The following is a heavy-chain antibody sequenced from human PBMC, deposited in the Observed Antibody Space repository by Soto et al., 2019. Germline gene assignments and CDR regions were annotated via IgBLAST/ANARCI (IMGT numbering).Heavy chain of an antibody. V-gene: IGHV3-30-3*01. CDR3: ARTMAVTGPYYFDY. J-gene: IGHJ4*02. CDR2: ISYDGSIE. CDR1: GFTFSSYA. D-gene: IGHD6-19*01. Sequence: GGSLRLSCAASGFTFSSYAMHWFRQAPGKGLEWVAVISYDGSIEYYADSVKGRFTISRDSSKSTLYLQLNSLRVEDTAVYYCARTMAVTGPYYFDYWGQGTLVTVSS.